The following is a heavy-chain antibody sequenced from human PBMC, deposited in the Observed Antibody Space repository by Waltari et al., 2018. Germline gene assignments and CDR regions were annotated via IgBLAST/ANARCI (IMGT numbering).Heavy chain of an antibody. CDR1: GFTFSTYA. D-gene: IGHD3-10*01. CDR3: AKRSSGDY. J-gene: IGHJ4*02. CDR2: IYSGDST. V-gene: IGHV3-23*03. Sequence: EVQLLESGGGLVQPGGSLRLSCAASGFTFSTYAMSWVRQAPGKGLEWVSVIYSGDSTYYADSVKGRFTISRDNSKNTLYLQMNSLRAEDTAVYYWAKRSSGDYWGQGTLVTVSS.